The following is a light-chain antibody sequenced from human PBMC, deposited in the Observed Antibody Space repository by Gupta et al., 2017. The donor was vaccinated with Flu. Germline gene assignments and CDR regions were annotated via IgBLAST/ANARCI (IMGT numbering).Light chain of an antibody. CDR2: DDS. J-gene: IGKJ5*01. Sequence: DIQMTQSPSSLSASVGDRVTITCRASQGIINNLAWFQQKPGQAPKSLIHDDSSLQSGVPARFSGSGSRTDFTLTISSLQPEDVATYYCQQYNSYPPTFGQGTRLDIK. CDR3: QQYNSYPPT. CDR1: QGIINN. V-gene: IGKV1-16*01.